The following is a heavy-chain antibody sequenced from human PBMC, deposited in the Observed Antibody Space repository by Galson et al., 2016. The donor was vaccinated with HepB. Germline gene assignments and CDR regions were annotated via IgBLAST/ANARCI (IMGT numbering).Heavy chain of an antibody. CDR1: GFTVSSNY. V-gene: IGHV3-53*01. Sequence: SLRLSCAASGFTVSSNYMSWVRQAPGKGLEWVSVIYSGGSTYYADSVKGRFTISRDNSKNTLSLQMNSLRAEDTAVYYCARESRMVRGVITYFFDYWGQGTLDTVSS. CDR3: ARESRMVRGVITYFFDY. CDR2: IYSGGST. D-gene: IGHD3-10*01. J-gene: IGHJ4*02.